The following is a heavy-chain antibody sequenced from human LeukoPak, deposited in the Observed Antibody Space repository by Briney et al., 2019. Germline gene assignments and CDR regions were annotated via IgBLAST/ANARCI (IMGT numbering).Heavy chain of an antibody. D-gene: IGHD2-2*01. Sequence: GGSLRLSCAASGFTFSSYSMNWVRQAPGKGLEWVSYISSSSSYIYYADSVKGRFTISRDNAKNSLYLQMNSLRAEDTAVYYCARDYDPHCSSTSCSCFDYWGQGTLVTVSS. J-gene: IGHJ4*02. CDR1: GFTFSSYS. CDR2: ISSSSSYI. V-gene: IGHV3-21*05. CDR3: ARDYDPHCSSTSCSCFDY.